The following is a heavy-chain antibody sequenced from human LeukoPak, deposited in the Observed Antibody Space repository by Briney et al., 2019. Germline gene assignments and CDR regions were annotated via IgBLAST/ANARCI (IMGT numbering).Heavy chain of an antibody. CDR3: ATTYYYDSSGRPYDF. V-gene: IGHV4-39*01. J-gene: IGHJ4*02. D-gene: IGHD3-22*01. CDR1: GGSISSNSYY. Sequence: SETLSLTCAVSGGSISSNSYYWGWIRQPPGKGLEWIGSIYYSGSTYYNPSLKSRVTISVDTSKNQFSLKVSSVTAADTAVYYCATTYYYDSSGRPYDFWGQGTLVTVSS. CDR2: IYYSGST.